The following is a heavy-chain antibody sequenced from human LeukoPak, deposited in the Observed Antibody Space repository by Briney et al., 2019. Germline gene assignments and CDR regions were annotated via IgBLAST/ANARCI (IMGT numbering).Heavy chain of an antibody. J-gene: IGHJ4*02. Sequence: GGSLRLSCAASGFTFSSYSMNWVRQAPGKGLEWVSSISSSSSYIYYADSVKGRFTIPRDNAKNSLYLQMNSLRAEDTAVYYCASTGSSWLYDYWGQGTLVTVSS. CDR3: ASTGSSWLYDY. CDR2: ISSSSSYI. D-gene: IGHD6-13*01. CDR1: GFTFSSYS. V-gene: IGHV3-21*01.